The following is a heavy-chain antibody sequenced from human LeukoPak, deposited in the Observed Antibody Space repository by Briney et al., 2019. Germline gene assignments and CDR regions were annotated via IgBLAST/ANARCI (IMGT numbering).Heavy chain of an antibody. V-gene: IGHV4-34*01. D-gene: IGHD1/OR15-1a*01. CDR3: ARTNNVFYYFDY. CDR1: GGSFSGYY. Sequence: SETLSLTCAVYGGSFSGYYWSWIRQPPGKGLEWIGEINHSGSTNYNPSLKSRVTTSVDTSKSQFSLKLSSVTAADTAVYYCARTNNVFYYFDYWGQGTLVTVSS. CDR2: INHSGST. J-gene: IGHJ4*02.